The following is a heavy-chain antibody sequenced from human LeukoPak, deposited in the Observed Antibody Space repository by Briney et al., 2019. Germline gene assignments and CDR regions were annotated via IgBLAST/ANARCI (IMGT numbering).Heavy chain of an antibody. Sequence: GGPLRLSCAASGFTFSSYGMHWVRQTPGKGLERVAFIRYDGSNKYYADSVKGRFTISRDNSKNTLYLQMNSLRAEDTAVYYCAKFASVCSSTSCYSPYYYYYMDVWGKGTTVTVSS. CDR2: IRYDGSNK. CDR1: GFTFSSYG. CDR3: AKFASVCSSTSCYSPYYYYYMDV. J-gene: IGHJ6*03. V-gene: IGHV3-30*02. D-gene: IGHD2-2*01.